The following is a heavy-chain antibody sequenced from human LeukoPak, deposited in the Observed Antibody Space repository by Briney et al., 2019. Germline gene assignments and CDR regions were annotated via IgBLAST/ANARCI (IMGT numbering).Heavy chain of an antibody. CDR3: AKDRKPYSSGLDY. D-gene: IGHD6-19*01. V-gene: IGHV3-9*01. J-gene: IGHJ4*02. Sequence: PGGSLRLSCAASGFTFSSHSMNWVRQAPGKGLEWVSGISWNSGSIGYADSVKGRFTISGDNAKNSLYLQMNSLRAEDTALYYCAKDRKPYSSGLDYWGQGTLVTVSS. CDR2: ISWNSGSI. CDR1: GFTFSSHS.